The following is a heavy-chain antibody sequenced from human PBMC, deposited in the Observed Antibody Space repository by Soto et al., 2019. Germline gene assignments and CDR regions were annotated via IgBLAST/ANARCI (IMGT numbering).Heavy chain of an antibody. J-gene: IGHJ4*02. D-gene: IGHD3-22*01. CDR2: IYWNDEE. CDR1: GFSLSTDEVG. V-gene: IGHV2-5*01. CDR3: ARRRTMTYYFDY. Sequence: QITLKESGPTLVKPTQTLTLTCTFSGFSLSTDEVGVGWVRQPPGKALEWLARIYWNDEERYSPSLESRLTIXKYXAKNQVVLTMTNMDPVDTATYSCARRRTMTYYFDYWGQGTLVTVSS.